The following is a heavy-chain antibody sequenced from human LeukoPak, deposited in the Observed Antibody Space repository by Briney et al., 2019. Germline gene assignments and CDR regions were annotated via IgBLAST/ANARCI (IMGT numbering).Heavy chain of an antibody. J-gene: IGHJ4*02. CDR3: AREWHYDILTGYSPANYFDY. D-gene: IGHD3-9*01. CDR1: GGSISSGGYS. CDR2: IYHSGST. V-gene: IGHV4-30-2*01. Sequence: SQTLSLTCAVSGGSISSGGYSWSWIRQPPGKGLEWIGYIYHSGSTYYNPSLKSRVTISVDRSKNQFSLKLSSVTAADTAVYYCAREWHYDILTGYSPANYFDYWGQGTLVTVSS.